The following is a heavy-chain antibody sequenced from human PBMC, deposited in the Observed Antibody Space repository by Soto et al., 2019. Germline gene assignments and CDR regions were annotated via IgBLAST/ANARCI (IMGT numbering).Heavy chain of an antibody. CDR3: ATSRLYSFDY. CDR1: GFTFSDYY. D-gene: IGHD3-16*01. J-gene: IGHJ4*02. CDR2: ISSSSSYT. Sequence: QVQLVESGGGLVKPGGSLRLSCAASGFTFSDYYMSWIRQAPGKGLEWVSYISSSSSYTNYADSVKGRFTISRDNAKNSLYLQMNRLRAEDTAVYYCATSRLYSFDYWGQGTLVTVSS. V-gene: IGHV3-11*06.